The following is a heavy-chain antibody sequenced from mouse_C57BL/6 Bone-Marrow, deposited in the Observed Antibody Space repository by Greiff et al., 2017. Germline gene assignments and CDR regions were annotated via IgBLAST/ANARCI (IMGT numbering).Heavy chain of an antibody. V-gene: IGHV1-4*01. CDR2: INPSSGYT. CDR3: ARLYYDYDGFAY. J-gene: IGHJ3*01. Sequence: VHLVESGAELARPGASVKMSCKASGYTFTSYTMHWVKQRPGQGLEWIGYINPSSGYTKYNQKFKDKATLTADKSSSTAYMQLSSLTSEDSAVYYCARLYYDYDGFAYGGQGTLVTVTA. D-gene: IGHD2-4*01. CDR1: GYTFTSYT.